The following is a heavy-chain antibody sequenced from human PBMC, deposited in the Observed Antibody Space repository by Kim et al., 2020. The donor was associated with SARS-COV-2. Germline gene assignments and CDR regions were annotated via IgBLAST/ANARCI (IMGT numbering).Heavy chain of an antibody. J-gene: IGHJ3*02. CDR2: ISSSSSYI. D-gene: IGHD3-22*01. CDR3: ARGITMIVVVIKVDAFDI. CDR1: GFTFSSYS. V-gene: IGHV3-21*01. Sequence: GGSLRLSCAASGFTFSSYSMNWVRQAPGKGLEWVSSISSSSSYIYYADSVKGRFTISRDNAKNSLYLQMNSLRAEYTAVYYCARGITMIVVVIKVDAFDIWGQGTMVTVSS.